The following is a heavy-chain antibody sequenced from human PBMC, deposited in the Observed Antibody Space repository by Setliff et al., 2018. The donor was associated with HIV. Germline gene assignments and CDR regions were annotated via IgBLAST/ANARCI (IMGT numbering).Heavy chain of an antibody. D-gene: IGHD1-26*01. J-gene: IGHJ4*01. CDR2: IYYSGNT. Sequence: SETLSLTCTVSGGSISSSSYYWGWIRQPPGKGLEWIGTIYYSGNTYYNPSLMSRVTISVDTSKNQISLKLSSVTAADTAVYYCASHLPPYSGNFDYWGHGTLVTVSS. CDR3: ASHLPPYSGNFDY. V-gene: IGHV4-39*01. CDR1: GGSISSSSYY.